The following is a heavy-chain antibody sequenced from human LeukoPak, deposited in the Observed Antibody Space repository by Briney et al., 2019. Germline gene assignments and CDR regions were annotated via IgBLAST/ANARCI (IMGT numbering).Heavy chain of an antibody. D-gene: IGHD1-14*01. CDR3: ARGRTEPNYFDY. CDR2: ITSRSNYI. V-gene: IGHV3-21*01. CDR1: GLTFSTYT. J-gene: IGHJ4*02. Sequence: GGSRGLSCAASGLTFSTYTMNGVGQAPGKGLEWVSSITSRSNYIYYADSVKGRFTISRDNAKNSLYLQMNSLRAEDTAVYYCARGRTEPNYFDYWGQGTLVTVSS.